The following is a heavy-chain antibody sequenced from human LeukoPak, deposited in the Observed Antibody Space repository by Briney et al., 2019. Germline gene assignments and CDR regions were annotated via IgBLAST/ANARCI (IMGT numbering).Heavy chain of an antibody. V-gene: IGHV1-18*01. Sequence: GASVKASCKASGYNFISYGITWVRQAPGQGLEWMGWISTYSGNTNYAQKLQGRVTMTTDTSTSTAYMELRSLRSDDTAVYYCARDGGSAVAESWGQGTLVTVSS. CDR1: GYNFISYG. D-gene: IGHD6-19*01. CDR2: ISTYSGNT. CDR3: ARDGGSAVAES. J-gene: IGHJ5*02.